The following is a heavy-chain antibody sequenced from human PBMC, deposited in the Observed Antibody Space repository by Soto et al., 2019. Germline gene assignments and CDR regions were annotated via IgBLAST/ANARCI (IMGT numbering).Heavy chain of an antibody. Sequence: QVQLVESGGGVVQPGRSLRLSCAASGFTFSSYAMHWVRQAPGKGLEWVAVISYDGSNKYYADSVKGRFTISRDNSKNTLYLQMNSLRAEDTAVYYCASQPRSNSGLDYWGQGTLVTVSS. J-gene: IGHJ4*02. CDR3: ASQPRSNSGLDY. CDR2: ISYDGSNK. V-gene: IGHV3-30-3*01. CDR1: GFTFSSYA. D-gene: IGHD4-4*01.